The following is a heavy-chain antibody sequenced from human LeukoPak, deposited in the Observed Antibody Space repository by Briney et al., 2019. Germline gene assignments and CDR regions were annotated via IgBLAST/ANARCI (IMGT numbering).Heavy chain of an antibody. CDR1: GGSISSGDYH. CDR3: ARGGRDYRDQKYYFDY. Sequence: SQTLSLTCTVSGGSISSGDYHWSWIRQSPGKGLEWIGYIFYSGTTSYYPSLKSRVTISLDTSRNQFSLKLTSVTAADTAVYYCARGGRDYRDQKYYFDYWGQGTLVTVSS. CDR2: IFYSGTT. D-gene: IGHD4-17*01. V-gene: IGHV4-30-4*01. J-gene: IGHJ4*02.